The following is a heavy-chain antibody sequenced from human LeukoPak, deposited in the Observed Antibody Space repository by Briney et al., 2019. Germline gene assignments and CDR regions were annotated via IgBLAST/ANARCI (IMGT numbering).Heavy chain of an antibody. CDR1: GGSISSGDYY. D-gene: IGHD3-22*01. CDR2: IYYSGST. CDR3: ARDYYDSSGYWFDY. J-gene: IGHJ4*02. V-gene: IGHV4-30-4*01. Sequence: SETLSLTCTVSGGSISSGDYYWSWIRQPPGKGLEWIGYIYYSGSTYYHPSLKSRVTISVDTSKNQFSLKLSSVTAADTAVYYCARDYYDSSGYWFDYWGQGTLVTVSS.